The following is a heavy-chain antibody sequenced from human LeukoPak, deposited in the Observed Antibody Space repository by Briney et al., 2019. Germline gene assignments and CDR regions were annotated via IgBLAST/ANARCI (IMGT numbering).Heavy chain of an antibody. Sequence: KASETLSLTCTVSGGSISSSSYYWSWIRQPPGKGLEWIGYIYYSGSTNYNPSLKSRVTISVDTSKNQFSLKLSSVTAADTAVYYCASFSGSYLVFDYWGQGTLVTVSS. V-gene: IGHV4-61*05. CDR3: ASFSGSYLVFDY. J-gene: IGHJ4*02. CDR2: IYYSGST. CDR1: GGSISSSSYY. D-gene: IGHD1-26*01.